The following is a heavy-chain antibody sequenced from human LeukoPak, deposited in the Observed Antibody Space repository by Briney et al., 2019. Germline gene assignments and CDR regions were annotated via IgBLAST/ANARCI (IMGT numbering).Heavy chain of an antibody. CDR1: RFTFSSYV. Sequence: GGSLRLSCAASRFTFSSYVMSWVRQSPAKGLEWVSTITGSGGRTFYADSVKGRFTISRDNSENTLYLQMNSLRAEDTAVYYCAKDLSPTVAVAGADYWGQGTLVTVSS. D-gene: IGHD6-19*01. V-gene: IGHV3-23*01. CDR2: ITGSGGRT. J-gene: IGHJ4*02. CDR3: AKDLSPTVAVAGADY.